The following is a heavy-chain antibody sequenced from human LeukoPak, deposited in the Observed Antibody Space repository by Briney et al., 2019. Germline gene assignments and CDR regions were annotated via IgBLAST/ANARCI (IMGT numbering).Heavy chain of an antibody. J-gene: IGHJ4*02. CDR2: ISSSGSTI. V-gene: IGHV3-48*03. CDR1: GFTFSSYE. D-gene: IGHD5-12*01. CDR3: AKDSGGYSGYDYFDY. Sequence: GGSLRLSCAASGFTFSSYEMNWVRQAPGKGLEWVSYISSSGSTIYYADSVKGRFTISRDNAKNSLYLQMNSLRAEDTAVYYCAKDSGGYSGYDYFDYWGQGTLVTVSS.